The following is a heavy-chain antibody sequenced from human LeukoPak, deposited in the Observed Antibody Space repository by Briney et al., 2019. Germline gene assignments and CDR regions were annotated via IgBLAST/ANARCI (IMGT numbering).Heavy chain of an antibody. CDR2: INHSGGT. J-gene: IGHJ4*02. CDR3: ARIRCGHTNGICYNY. Sequence: SETLSLTCAVYGGSFSPYYWSWIRQPPGKGLEWIGEINHSGGTKYNPSLKSRVTISIDTPENQFSLKLSSVTAADTAVYYCARIRCGHTNGICYNYWGQGTLVTVSS. D-gene: IGHD2-8*01. V-gene: IGHV4-34*01. CDR1: GGSFSPYY.